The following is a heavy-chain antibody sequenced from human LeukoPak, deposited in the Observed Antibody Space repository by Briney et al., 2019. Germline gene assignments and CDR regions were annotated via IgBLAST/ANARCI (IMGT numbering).Heavy chain of an antibody. D-gene: IGHD3-22*01. V-gene: IGHV3-49*04. CDR3: TGSSNYYDSSGYYFPLGY. J-gene: IGHJ4*02. Sequence: GGSLRLSCTASGFTFGDYALSWVRQAPGKGLEWVGFIRSKAYGGTTEYAASVKGRFTISRDDSKSIAYLQMNSLKTEYTAVYYCTGSSNYYDSSGYYFPLGYWGQGTLVTVSS. CDR1: GFTFGDYA. CDR2: IRSKAYGGTT.